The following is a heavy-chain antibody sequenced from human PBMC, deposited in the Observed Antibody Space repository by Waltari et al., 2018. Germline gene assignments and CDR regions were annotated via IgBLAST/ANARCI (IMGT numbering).Heavy chain of an antibody. CDR1: GFTFSSYW. CDR3: VLYSSEFLGDY. J-gene: IGHJ4*02. CDR2: INLEGTIT. Sequence: EVQLVESGGGLVQPGGSLRLSCAASGFTFSSYWLHWVRHAPGKGRVSVLKINLEGTITNYADSVKGRFTISRDNAKNTLFLQMNSLRAEDTGVYYCVLYSSEFLGDYWGQGTLVTVSS. V-gene: IGHV3-74*01. D-gene: IGHD6-25*01.